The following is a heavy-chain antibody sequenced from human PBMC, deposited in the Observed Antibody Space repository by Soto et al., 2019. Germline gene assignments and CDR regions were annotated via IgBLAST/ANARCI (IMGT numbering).Heavy chain of an antibody. V-gene: IGHV3-21*02. CDR1: GFTFENYN. J-gene: IGHJ4*02. D-gene: IGHD3-10*01. Sequence: EVQLVESGGGLVKPGGSLRLSCVASGFTFENYNMNWVRQAPGKGLEWVSSIGGSETCTYYADSVKGRFTISRDNAKSSLFLQMDRLRVEDTAVYFCVRDGSLLGMTPWGKGTLVTVSS. CDR2: IGGSETCT. CDR3: VRDGSLLGMTP.